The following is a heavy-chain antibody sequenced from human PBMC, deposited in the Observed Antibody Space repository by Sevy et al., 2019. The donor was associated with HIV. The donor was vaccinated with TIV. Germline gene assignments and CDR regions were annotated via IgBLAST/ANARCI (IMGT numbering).Heavy chain of an antibody. CDR3: ARGRGSSRYWFDP. J-gene: IGHJ5*02. D-gene: IGHD6-13*01. V-gene: IGHV4-39*01. CDR2: IYYTGSA. CDR1: GGSTSSSSHY. Sequence: SETLSLTCTVSGGSTSSSSHYWGWIRQPPGKGLQWIGTIYYTGSAYYNPSLKSRVTISVETSKNQFSLKLNSVTAADTAVYYCARGRGSSRYWFDPWGQGTLVTVSS.